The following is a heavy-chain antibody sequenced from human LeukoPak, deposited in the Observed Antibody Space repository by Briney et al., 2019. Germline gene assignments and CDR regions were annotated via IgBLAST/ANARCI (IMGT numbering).Heavy chain of an antibody. V-gene: IGHV3-74*01. CDR2: LNSAGTTI. Sequence: GGSLRLSCAASGFTISGFWMHWVRQVPGEGLVWVARLNSAGTTINYADSVKGRFTISRDNVRNTLHLQMNNLSLEDTAVYFCIREVQVRASASLGLWGRGTLVTVS. CDR3: IREVQVRASASLGL. CDR1: GFTISGFW. J-gene: IGHJ4*01. D-gene: IGHD1-1*01.